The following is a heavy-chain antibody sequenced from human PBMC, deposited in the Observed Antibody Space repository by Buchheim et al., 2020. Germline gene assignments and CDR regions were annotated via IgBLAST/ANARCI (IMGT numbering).Heavy chain of an antibody. D-gene: IGHD3-22*01. CDR3: ARGVSNTYYYDSSGTREFDY. Sequence: EVQLVESGGGLVQPGGSLRLSCAASGFTFSSYSMNWVRQAPGKGLEWVSYISSSSSTIYYADSVQGRFTISRDNAKNSLYLQMNSLRDEDTAVYYCARGVSNTYYYDSSGTREFDYWGQGTL. J-gene: IGHJ4*02. CDR2: ISSSSSTI. V-gene: IGHV3-48*02. CDR1: GFTFSSYS.